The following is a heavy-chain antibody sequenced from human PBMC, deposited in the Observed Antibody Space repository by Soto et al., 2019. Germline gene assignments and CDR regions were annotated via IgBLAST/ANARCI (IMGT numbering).Heavy chain of an antibody. CDR3: ARPMDV. V-gene: IGHV3-9*01. CDR1: GFTFDDYA. CDR2: ISWNSGSI. Sequence: PGGSLRLSCAASGFTFDDYAMHWVRQAPGKGLEWVSGISWNSGSIGYADSVKGRFTISRDNAKNLLYLQMNSLTVEDTAVYYCARPMDVWGRGTTVTVSS. J-gene: IGHJ6*02.